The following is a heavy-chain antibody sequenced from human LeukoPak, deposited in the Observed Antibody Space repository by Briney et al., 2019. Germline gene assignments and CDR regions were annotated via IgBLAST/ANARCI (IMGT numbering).Heavy chain of an antibody. J-gene: IGHJ4*02. CDR3: AKEYTGTFSPFPSYFDN. Sequence: GGSLRLSCAASGFTFSSYSMNWVRQAPGKGLEWVSSISSSSSYIYYADSVKGRFTISRDNAKNSLYLQMNSLRAEDTAVYYCAKEYTGTFSPFPSYFDNWGQGTLVTVSS. CDR2: ISSSSSYI. V-gene: IGHV3-21*01. D-gene: IGHD1-26*01. CDR1: GFTFSSYS.